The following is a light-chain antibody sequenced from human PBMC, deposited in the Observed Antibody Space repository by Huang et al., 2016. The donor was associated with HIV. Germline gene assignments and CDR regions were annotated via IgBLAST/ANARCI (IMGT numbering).Light chain of an antibody. CDR2: GAS. CDR3: QQYHNWPYT. Sequence: EIIMTQSPATLSLYPGEGASLACRANQSVATNLAWYLHRPGQSPRILIFGASTRSAGLPVRFSGSGSGTQFTLTVSGLQSEDFAVYYCQQYHNWPYTFGQGTKLEI. CDR1: QSVATN. V-gene: IGKV3-15*01. J-gene: IGKJ2*01.